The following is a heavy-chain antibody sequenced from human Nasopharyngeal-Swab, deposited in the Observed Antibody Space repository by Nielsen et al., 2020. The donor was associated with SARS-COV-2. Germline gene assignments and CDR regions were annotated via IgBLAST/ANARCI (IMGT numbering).Heavy chain of an antibody. CDR2: IYYSGST. Sequence: SETLSLTCTVSGGSISSSSYYWGWIRQPPGKGLEWSGSIYYSGSTYYNPSLKSRVTISVDTSRNQFSLKLSSVTAADTAVYYCARHVSSGWYNYNWFDPWGQGTLVTVSS. V-gene: IGHV4-39*01. D-gene: IGHD6-19*01. CDR3: ARHVSSGWYNYNWFDP. J-gene: IGHJ5*02. CDR1: GGSISSSSYY.